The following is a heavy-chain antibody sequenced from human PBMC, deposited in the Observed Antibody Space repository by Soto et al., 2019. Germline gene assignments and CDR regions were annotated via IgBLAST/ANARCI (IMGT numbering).Heavy chain of an antibody. J-gene: IGHJ6*02. D-gene: IGHD2-21*01. CDR1: GYRFTSSG. Sequence: QVHLVQSRGEVKKPGASVKVSCKASGYRFTSSGFSWVRQAPGQGLEWMGWISAYNGNTLYAQKFKGRVTMTTDTSTSTAYMELGSLRSDDTAVYYCATDPYCGSAPGCSALDAWGQGTTVTVSS. CDR2: ISAYNGNT. V-gene: IGHV1-18*04. CDR3: ATDPYCGSAPGCSALDA.